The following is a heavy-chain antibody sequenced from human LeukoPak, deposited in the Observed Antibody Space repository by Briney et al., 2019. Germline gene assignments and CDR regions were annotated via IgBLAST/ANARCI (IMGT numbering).Heavy chain of an antibody. Sequence: SETLSLTCTVSGGSISSSSYYWGRIRQPPGKGLEWIGNIYYSGSTYYNPSLQSRVTISVDTSKNQFSLKLSSVTDADTAVYYCVRRSDLTTNVDYWGQGTLVTVSS. D-gene: IGHD2-15*01. J-gene: IGHJ4*02. CDR1: GGSISSSSYY. CDR3: VRRSDLTTNVDY. V-gene: IGHV4-39*01. CDR2: IYYSGST.